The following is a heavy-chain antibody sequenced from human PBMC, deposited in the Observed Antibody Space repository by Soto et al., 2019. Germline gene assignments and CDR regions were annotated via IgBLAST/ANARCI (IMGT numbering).Heavy chain of an antibody. CDR1: EFTFSSYA. V-gene: IGHV3-30-3*01. Sequence: QVQLVESGGGVVHPERSLRLSCSASEFTFSSYAMHWVRQAPGKGLEWVAGISYDGGHKFYGDSVRGRFTISRDSSKTTVFLQMISLRSEDTAAYYCARVKTDYSNPRGPFFFYGMDVWGQGTTVTVSS. CDR2: ISYDGGHK. CDR3: ARVKTDYSNPRGPFFFYGMDV. D-gene: IGHD4-4*01. J-gene: IGHJ6*02.